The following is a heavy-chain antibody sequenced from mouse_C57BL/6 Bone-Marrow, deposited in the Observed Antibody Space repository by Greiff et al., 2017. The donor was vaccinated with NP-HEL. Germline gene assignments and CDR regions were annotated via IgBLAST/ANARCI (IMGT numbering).Heavy chain of an antibody. CDR1: GYTFTSYW. J-gene: IGHJ4*01. V-gene: IGHV1-55*01. CDR3: ARISGTNDAMDY. CDR2: IYPGSGST. D-gene: IGHD3-3*01. Sequence: QVQLQQPGAELVKPGASVKMSCKASGYTFTSYWITWVKQRPGQGLEWIGDIYPGSGSTNYNEQFKSKATLTVDTSSSTAYMQLSSLTAEDSEVYYGARISGTNDAMDYWGQGTSVTVSS.